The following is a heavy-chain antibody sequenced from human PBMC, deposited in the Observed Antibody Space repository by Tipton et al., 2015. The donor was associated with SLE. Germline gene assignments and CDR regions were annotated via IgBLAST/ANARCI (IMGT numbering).Heavy chain of an antibody. Sequence: TLSLTCTVSGGSISSYYWSWIRQPPGKGLEWIGYIYYSGSTNYNPSLRSRVTISVDTSKNQFSLKVSSVTAADTAVYYCARGGPWGFFDYWGQGTLVTVSS. CDR3: ARGGPWGFFDY. CDR2: IYYSGST. V-gene: IGHV4-59*08. D-gene: IGHD7-27*01. J-gene: IGHJ4*02. CDR1: GGSISSYY.